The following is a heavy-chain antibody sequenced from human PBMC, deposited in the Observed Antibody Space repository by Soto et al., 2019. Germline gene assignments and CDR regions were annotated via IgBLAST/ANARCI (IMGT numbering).Heavy chain of an antibody. CDR3: ARSYSGYDFDY. J-gene: IGHJ4*02. Sequence: EVQLVESGGGLVQPGRSLRLSCAASGFTFDDYAMHWVRQAPGKGLGWVSGISWNSGSIGYADSVKGRFTISXXXXXXXXXXXXXSLRAEDTALYYCARSYSGYDFDYWGQGTLVTVS. CDR2: ISWNSGSI. D-gene: IGHD5-12*01. CDR1: GFTFDDYA. V-gene: IGHV3-9*01.